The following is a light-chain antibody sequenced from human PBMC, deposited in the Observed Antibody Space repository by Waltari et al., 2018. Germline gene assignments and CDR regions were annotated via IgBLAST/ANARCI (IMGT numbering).Light chain of an antibody. J-gene: IGLJ2*01. CDR3: SSYTSSNTVI. CDR2: DVS. CDR1: SSHVGGYNY. Sequence: QSALTQPASVSGSPGPSITISCTGTSSHVGGYNYISWYQQYPGKVPKLMIYDVSKWPSGVSNRFSGSKSGNTASLTISGLQAEDEADYYCSSYTSSNTVIFGGGTKLTVL. V-gene: IGLV2-14*01.